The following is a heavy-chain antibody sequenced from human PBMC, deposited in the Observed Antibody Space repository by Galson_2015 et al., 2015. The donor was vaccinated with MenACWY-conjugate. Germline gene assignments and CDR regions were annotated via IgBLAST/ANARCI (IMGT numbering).Heavy chain of an antibody. Sequence: SLRLSCAASGLTFSSNWMSWVRQAPGEGLEWVANINQDGSEKYYVDSMKGRFTISRDDAKNSLYLQMNSLRAEDTAVYYCARLPAGSEIRYFYGMDVWGQGTTVTASS. D-gene: IGHD5-24*01. CDR3: ARLPAGSEIRYFYGMDV. V-gene: IGHV3-7*03. CDR1: GLTFSSNW. J-gene: IGHJ6*02. CDR2: INQDGSEK.